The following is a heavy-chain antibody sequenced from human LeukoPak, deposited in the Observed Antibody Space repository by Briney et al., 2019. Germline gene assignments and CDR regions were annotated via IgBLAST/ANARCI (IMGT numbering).Heavy chain of an antibody. CDR2: VSASGDI. CDR1: GFTFSSYT. Sequence: PGGSLRLSCAASGFTFSSYTMNWVRQAPGKGLQWVSTVSASGDIHCSDSVKGRFTISRDNARNSLYLQMNSLRDEDTAVYYCAREALQTAHFDSWGQGTLFTVSS. J-gene: IGHJ4*02. D-gene: IGHD2-21*01. CDR3: AREALQTAHFDS. V-gene: IGHV3-48*02.